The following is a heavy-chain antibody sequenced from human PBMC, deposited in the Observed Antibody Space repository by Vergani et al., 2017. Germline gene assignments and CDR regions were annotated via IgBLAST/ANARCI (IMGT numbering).Heavy chain of an antibody. CDR1: GFTLSSHA. J-gene: IGHJ3*01. CDR2: ISSSGSP. Sequence: QVQLEESGGGVVQPGRSLRLSCAGSGFTLSSHAMHWVRQAPGKGLEWIGSISSSGSPYYNPTLKSRLAFSVDTSKNLFSLRLKSVTATDTGMYYCARPVGPSAIADGYHVWGQGTMVTVS. CDR3: ARPVGPSAIADGYHV. V-gene: IGHV4-59*04. D-gene: IGHD3-10*01.